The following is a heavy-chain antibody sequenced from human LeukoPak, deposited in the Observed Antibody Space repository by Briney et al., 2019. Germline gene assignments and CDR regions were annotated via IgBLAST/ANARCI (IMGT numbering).Heavy chain of an antibody. D-gene: IGHD2-2*01. CDR3: TRGLRCSSHGCYADY. Sequence: SETLSLTCTVSGGSITDYYWSWIRQPAGEGLEWIGRIYSTGGTHYNPSFKNRVIMSVDTSRNQFSLKLTSVTAADTAVYHCTRGLRCSSHGCYADYWGQGTLVTVSS. CDR2: IYSTGGT. J-gene: IGHJ4*02. CDR1: GGSITDYY. V-gene: IGHV4-4*07.